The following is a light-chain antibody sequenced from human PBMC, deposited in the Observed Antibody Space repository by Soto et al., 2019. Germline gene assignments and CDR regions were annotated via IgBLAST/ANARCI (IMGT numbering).Light chain of an antibody. Sequence: EIVLTQSPATLSLSPRERATLSCRASQSVSSSLAWYQQKPGQAPRLLIYDASNRATGIPARFSGSGSGTDFTLTISSLEPEDFAVYYSQQRSNWPPYTFGQGTKLEIK. CDR3: QQRSNWPPYT. CDR2: DAS. V-gene: IGKV3-11*01. CDR1: QSVSSS. J-gene: IGKJ2*01.